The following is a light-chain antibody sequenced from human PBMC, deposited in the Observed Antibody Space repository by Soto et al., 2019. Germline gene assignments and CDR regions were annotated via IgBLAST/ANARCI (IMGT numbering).Light chain of an antibody. V-gene: IGKV3-20*01. CDR2: GAS. J-gene: IGKJ1*01. CDR1: LTVTANY. CDR3: QQYSNAPLT. Sequence: EIVWTQSPGSLCLSPGERATFACRASLTVTANYLAWYQQKAGQAPRLVIYGASSRATGIPDRFSASGSGTDFTLTISRLEPEDFAVYYCQQYSNAPLTFGQGTKVDIK.